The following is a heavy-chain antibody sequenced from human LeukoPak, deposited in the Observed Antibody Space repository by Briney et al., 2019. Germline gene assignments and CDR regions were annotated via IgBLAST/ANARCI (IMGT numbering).Heavy chain of an antibody. Sequence: PGGSLRLSCAASGFTFSSYEMNWVRQAPGKGLEWVSYISSSGSTTYYTDSVKGRFTISRDNAKNSLYLQMNSLRAEDTAVYYCASLGPIGYCSSTSCKMDVWGKGTTVTVSS. CDR1: GFTFSSYE. J-gene: IGHJ6*04. V-gene: IGHV3-48*03. CDR3: ASLGPIGYCSSTSCKMDV. CDR2: ISSSGSTT. D-gene: IGHD2-2*01.